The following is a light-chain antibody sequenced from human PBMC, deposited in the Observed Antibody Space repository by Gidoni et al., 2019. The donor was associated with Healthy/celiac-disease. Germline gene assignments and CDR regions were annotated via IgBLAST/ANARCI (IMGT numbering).Light chain of an antibody. CDR2: AAS. J-gene: IGKJ4*01. V-gene: IGKV1D-8*01. CDR3: QQYYSFPLT. Sequence: VIWLTQSPSLLSSSTVDRVTISCRMSQGIRSYLAWYQQKPGKAPELLLYAASPLQSGVPSRFSGSGSGTDFTLTISCLQSEDFATYYCQQYYSFPLTFXGXTKVEIK. CDR1: QGIRSY.